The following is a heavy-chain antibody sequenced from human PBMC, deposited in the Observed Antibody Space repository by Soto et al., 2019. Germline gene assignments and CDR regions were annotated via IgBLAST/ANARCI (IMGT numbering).Heavy chain of an antibody. Sequence: SETLSLTCTVSGGSISSYYGSWIRQPPGKGLEWIGYIYYSGSTNYNPSLKSRVTISVDTSKNQFSLKLSSVTAADTAVYYCARDQDTAFDYWGQGTLVTVSS. V-gene: IGHV4-59*01. D-gene: IGHD2-21*02. CDR1: GGSISSYY. CDR3: ARDQDTAFDY. J-gene: IGHJ4*02. CDR2: IYYSGST.